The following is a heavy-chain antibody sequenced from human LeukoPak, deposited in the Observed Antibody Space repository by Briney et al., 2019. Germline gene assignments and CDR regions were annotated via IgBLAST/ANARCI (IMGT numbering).Heavy chain of an antibody. V-gene: IGHV3-74*01. D-gene: IGHD1-14*01. CDR2: MNEYSTTI. CDR1: GFPFDSFW. Sequence: GGSLRLSCAASGFPFDSFWMHWVRQAPGKGLVWVSDMNEYSTTIRYADSVKGRFTISRDNAKSILYLQMNNLRAEDTAMYFCARGGVNPVDHWGQGTLVTVSS. J-gene: IGHJ4*02. CDR3: ARGGVNPVDH.